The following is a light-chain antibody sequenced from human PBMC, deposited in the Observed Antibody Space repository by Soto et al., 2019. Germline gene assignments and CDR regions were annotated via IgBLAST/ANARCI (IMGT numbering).Light chain of an antibody. Sequence: SYELTQTSSGSVAPGQTARISCGGNNIGGKSVHWYQQKPGQAPVVVVYDDSDRPSGIPERFSGSNSGNTATLTISRVEAGDEADYHCQVWDDNSDHHVFGTGTKVTVL. CDR2: DDS. J-gene: IGLJ1*01. CDR3: QVWDDNSDHHV. CDR1: NIGGKS. V-gene: IGLV3-21*02.